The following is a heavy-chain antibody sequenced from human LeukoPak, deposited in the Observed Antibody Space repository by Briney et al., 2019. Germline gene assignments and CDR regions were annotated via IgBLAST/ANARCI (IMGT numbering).Heavy chain of an antibody. CDR3: AKDRYDYYDSSAGPFDI. CDR2: ISWNSGSI. D-gene: IGHD3-22*01. Sequence: GGSLRLSCAASGFTFDDYAMHWVRQAPGKGLEWVSGISWNSGSIGYADSVKGRFTISRDNAKNSLYLQMNSLRAEDTALYYCAKDRYDYYDSSAGPFDIWGQGTMVTVSS. J-gene: IGHJ3*02. V-gene: IGHV3-9*01. CDR1: GFTFDDYA.